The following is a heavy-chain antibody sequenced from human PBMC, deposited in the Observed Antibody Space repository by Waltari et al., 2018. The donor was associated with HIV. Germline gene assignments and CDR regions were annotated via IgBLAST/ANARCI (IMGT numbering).Heavy chain of an antibody. CDR3: ARESRYRGHDDACDV. CDR2: IKQDGRDK. V-gene: IGHV3-7*01. CDR1: EFSIGDYY. J-gene: IGHJ3*01. D-gene: IGHD2-21*01. Sequence: EVQVAESGGGLVQPGGSLRLSCVASEFSIGDYYMSWGRQAPGKERGWVANIKQDGRDKCYAALVKGRFTISRDYARNTVFLQMDNLGAEDTALYFCARESRYRGHDDACDVWGQGTMVTVSS.